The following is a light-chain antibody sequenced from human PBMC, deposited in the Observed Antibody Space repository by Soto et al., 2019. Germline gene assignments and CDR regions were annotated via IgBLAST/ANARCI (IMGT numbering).Light chain of an antibody. V-gene: IGKV3-15*01. CDR1: QSVSSN. CDR2: DAS. J-gene: IGKJ4*01. CDR3: QQYNKWPLT. Sequence: IVMTQSPATLSVSPGEGVTLSCRASQSVSSNLAWYQQKPGQAPRLLIYDASTRATDIPARFSGSGSGTEFTLTISSLQSEDFAVYYCQQYNKWPLTFGGGTKVDI.